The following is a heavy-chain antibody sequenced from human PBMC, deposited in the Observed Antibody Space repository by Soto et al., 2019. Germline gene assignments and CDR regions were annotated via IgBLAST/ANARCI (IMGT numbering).Heavy chain of an antibody. CDR2: IIPIFGTA. CDR1: GGTFSSYA. CDR3: ARVVPFDILTGYSKYYFDY. V-gene: IGHV1-69*06. D-gene: IGHD3-9*01. J-gene: IGHJ4*02. Sequence: QVQLVQSGAEVKKPGSSVKVSCKASGGTFSSYAISWVRQAPGQGLEWMGGIIPIFGTANYAQKFQGRVTITADKSTSQTYMELSSLRSEDTAVYYCARVVPFDILTGYSKYYFDYWGQGTLVTVSS.